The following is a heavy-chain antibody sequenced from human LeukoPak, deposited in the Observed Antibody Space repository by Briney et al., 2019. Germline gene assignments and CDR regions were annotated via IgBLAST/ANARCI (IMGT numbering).Heavy chain of an antibody. CDR1: GFTFSSYA. Sequence: GGSLRLSCAASGFTFSSYAMHWVRQAPGKGLEWVAVISYDGSNKYYADSVKGRFTISRDNSKNTLYLQMNSLRAEDTAVYYCAKDLRLGELSSHGPLDYWGQGTLVTVSS. CDR3: AKDLRLGELSSHGPLDY. V-gene: IGHV3-30-3*01. J-gene: IGHJ4*02. CDR2: ISYDGSNK. D-gene: IGHD3-16*02.